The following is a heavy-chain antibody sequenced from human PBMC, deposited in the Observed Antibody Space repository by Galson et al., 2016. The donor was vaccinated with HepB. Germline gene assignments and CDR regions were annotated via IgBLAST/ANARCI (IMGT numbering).Heavy chain of an antibody. CDR1: GYSFSSYW. J-gene: IGHJ5*02. Sequence: QSGAEVKKPGESLKISCQGFGYSFSSYWIAWLRQMPGKGLEWMGLVYPGDSNPRYNPSFHGQVTISADESVTTAYLQWSSLKASDTAIYYCARHGAGGLLCSRGLCHNYLDPWGQGTLVTVSS. D-gene: IGHD5-24*01. CDR2: VYPGDSNP. V-gene: IGHV5-51*01. CDR3: ARHGAGGLLCSRGLCHNYLDP.